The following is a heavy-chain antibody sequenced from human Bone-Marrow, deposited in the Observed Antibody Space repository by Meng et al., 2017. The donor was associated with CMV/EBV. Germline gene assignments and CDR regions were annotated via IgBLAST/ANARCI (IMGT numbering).Heavy chain of an antibody. Sequence: ASVKVSYKASGYTFTTYGITWVRQAPGQGLEWMGWSSAYNGNTNYAQKFRGRVTMTTDTSTSTTYMDLRSLRSDDTAVYYCARQSPFRHQLLYRSGWFDPWGQGTLVTVSS. V-gene: IGHV1-18*01. D-gene: IGHD2-2*02. J-gene: IGHJ5*02. CDR1: GYTFTTYG. CDR3: ARQSPFRHQLLYRSGWFDP. CDR2: SSAYNGNT.